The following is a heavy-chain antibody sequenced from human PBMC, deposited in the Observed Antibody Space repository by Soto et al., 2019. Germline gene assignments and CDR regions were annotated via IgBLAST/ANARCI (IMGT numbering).Heavy chain of an antibody. Sequence: XGGLRLTCAACGFSFSNACMSWVRQAPGKGLEWVGRIKSKTDGGTTDYAAPVKGRFTISRDDSKNTLYLQMNSLRTEDTAVYYCTTDLVSIIGIKLEWELQVGAFDIWGQGTMVTVSS. CDR2: IKSKTDGGTT. CDR1: GFSFSNAC. V-gene: IGHV3-15*01. CDR3: TTDLVSIIGIKLEWELQVGAFDI. D-gene: IGHD1-26*01. J-gene: IGHJ3*02.